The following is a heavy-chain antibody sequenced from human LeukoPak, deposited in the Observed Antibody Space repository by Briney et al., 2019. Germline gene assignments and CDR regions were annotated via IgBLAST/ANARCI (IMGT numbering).Heavy chain of an antibody. CDR1: GYTLTELS. CDR2: FDPEDGET. J-gene: IGHJ4*02. V-gene: IGHV1-24*01. Sequence: ASVKVSCKVSGYTLTELSMHWVRQAPGKGLEWMGGFDPEDGETIYAQKFQGRVTMTEDTSTDTAYMELSSLRSDDTAVYYCARANGYNPMAPEPIDYWGQGTLVTVSS. CDR3: ARANGYNPMAPEPIDY. D-gene: IGHD5-24*01.